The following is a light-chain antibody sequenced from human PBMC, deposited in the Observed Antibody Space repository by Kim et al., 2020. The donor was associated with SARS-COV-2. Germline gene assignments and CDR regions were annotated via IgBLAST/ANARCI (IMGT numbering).Light chain of an antibody. Sequence: VAVGQTVRITCQGDSVGSYYATWDQQKPGQAPILVIYGKNNRPSGIPDRFSGSSSGNTASLTITGTQAGDEADYYCNSRDSNNNVLFGGGTRLTVL. CDR2: GKN. CDR1: SVGSYY. V-gene: IGLV3-19*01. J-gene: IGLJ2*01. CDR3: NSRDSNNNVL.